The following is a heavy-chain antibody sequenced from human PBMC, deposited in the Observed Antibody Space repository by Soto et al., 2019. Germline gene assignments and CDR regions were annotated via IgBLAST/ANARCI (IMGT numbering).Heavy chain of an antibody. CDR1: GDAFTSYD. CDR3: ARGTSGSYYFYYYYMDV. CDR2: MNPNSGNT. J-gene: IGHJ6*03. D-gene: IGHD3-10*01. V-gene: IGHV1-8*01. Sequence: ASVKLTCKDSGDAFTSYDINWARQATGQGLEWMGWMNPNSGNTGYAQKFQGRVTMTRNTSISTAYMELSSLRSEDTAVYYCARGTSGSYYFYYYYMDVWGKGTTVTVSS.